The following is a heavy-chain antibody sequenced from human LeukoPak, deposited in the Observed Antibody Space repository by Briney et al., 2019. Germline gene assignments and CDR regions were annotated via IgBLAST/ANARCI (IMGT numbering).Heavy chain of an antibody. CDR1: GFTFSSFA. CDR2: ISGSGGRT. CDR3: AKEAPPGYDNIIANDY. Sequence: GGSLRLSCAASGFTFSSFAMSWVRQAPGKGLEWVSGISGSGGRTNYADSVKGRFTISRDNSKNTLYLQMNSLRAEDTAVYYCAKEAPPGYDNIIANDYWGQGTLVTVSS. D-gene: IGHD3-22*01. V-gene: IGHV3-23*01. J-gene: IGHJ4*02.